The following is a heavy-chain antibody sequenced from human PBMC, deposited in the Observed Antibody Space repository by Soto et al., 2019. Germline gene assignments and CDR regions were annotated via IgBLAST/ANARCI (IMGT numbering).Heavy chain of an antibody. Sequence: QVQLQESGPGLVKPSQTLSLTCTVSGGSISSGDYYWSWIRQPPGKGLEWIGYIYYIGSTYYNPSLKSEVTISVDTSKNKCPRKLGSVTAADTAVYYGARVKARGSWRNGMDVWGQGTTVTVSS. CDR3: ARVKARGSWRNGMDV. D-gene: IGHD3-10*01. CDR1: GGSISSGDYY. V-gene: IGHV4-30-4*01. J-gene: IGHJ6*02. CDR2: IYYIGST.